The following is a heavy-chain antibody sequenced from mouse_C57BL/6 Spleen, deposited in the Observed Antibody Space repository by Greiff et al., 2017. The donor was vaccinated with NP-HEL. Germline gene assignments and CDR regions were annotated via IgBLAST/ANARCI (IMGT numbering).Heavy chain of an antibody. J-gene: IGHJ3*01. Sequence: VQLQQSGPGLVQPSQSLSITCTVSGFSLTSYGVHWVRQSPGKGLEWLGVIWRGGSTDYNAAFMSRLSITKDNSKSQVFFKMNSLQADDTAIYYCAKAGNYYGSSPAYWGQGTLVTVSA. CDR3: AKAGNYYGSSPAY. V-gene: IGHV2-5*01. CDR2: IWRGGST. D-gene: IGHD1-1*01. CDR1: GFSLTSYG.